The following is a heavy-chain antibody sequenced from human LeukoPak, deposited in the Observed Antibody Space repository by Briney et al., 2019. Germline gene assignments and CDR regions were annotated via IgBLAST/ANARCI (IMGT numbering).Heavy chain of an antibody. CDR2: IYYSGTT. CDR3: ARVSHTSSMYQPLLEYFDY. D-gene: IGHD2-2*01. CDR1: GGSISTGGYY. Sequence: SQTLSLTCTVSGGSISTGGYYWTWIRQHPGKGLEWIGYIYYSGTTYYNSSLKSRLTISVDTSKNQFSLRLRSVTAADTAVYYCARVSHTSSMYQPLLEYFDYWGQGTLVTVSS. J-gene: IGHJ4*02. V-gene: IGHV4-31*03.